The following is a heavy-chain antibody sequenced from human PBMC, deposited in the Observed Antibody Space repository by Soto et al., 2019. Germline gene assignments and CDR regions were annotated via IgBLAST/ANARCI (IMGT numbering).Heavy chain of an antibody. CDR1: GFTFTSSA. J-gene: IGHJ3*02. CDR2: IVVGSGNT. Sequence: SVKVSCKASGFTFTSSAVQWVRQARGQRLEWIGWIVVGSGNTNYAQKFQERVTITRDMSTSTAYMELSSLRSEDTAVYYCAAGGRYDYVWGSYRYTAPDAFDIWGQGTMVTVSS. D-gene: IGHD3-16*02. CDR3: AAGGRYDYVWGSYRYTAPDAFDI. V-gene: IGHV1-58*01.